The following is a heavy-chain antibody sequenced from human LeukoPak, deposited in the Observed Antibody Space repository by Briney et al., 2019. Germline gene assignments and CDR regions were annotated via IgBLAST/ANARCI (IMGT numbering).Heavy chain of an antibody. CDR3: AKDHYWSIDY. V-gene: IGHV3-74*01. D-gene: IGHD3-3*01. J-gene: IGHJ4*02. CDR2: IKGDGIST. Sequence: GMSLRLSCAASKFTFSTYGMHWVRHAPGQGLVWVSRIKGDGISTDYADSVKGRFTISRDIAKNTLYLQMNSLRAEDTGVYYCAKDHYWSIDYWGRGTLVTVSS. CDR1: KFTFSTYG.